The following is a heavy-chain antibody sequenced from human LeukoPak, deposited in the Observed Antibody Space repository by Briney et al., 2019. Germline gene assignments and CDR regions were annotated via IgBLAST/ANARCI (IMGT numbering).Heavy chain of an antibody. CDR2: IYYSGST. V-gene: IGHV4-59*08. J-gene: IGHJ2*01. D-gene: IGHD6-19*01. CDR3: AGQELKPPGASTYSSGPYWDFDP. CDR1: GGSISSYY. Sequence: SETLSLTCTVSGGSISSYYWSWIRQPPGKGLEWIGYIYYSGSTNYNPSLKSRVTISVDTSKNQFSLKLSSVTAADTEVYYCAGQELKPPGASTYSSGPYWDFDPWGRGTLVTVSS.